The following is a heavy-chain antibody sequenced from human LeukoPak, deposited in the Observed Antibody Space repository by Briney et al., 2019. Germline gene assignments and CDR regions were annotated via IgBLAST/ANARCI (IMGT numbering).Heavy chain of an antibody. CDR1: RGSSSSYY. J-gene: IGHJ4*02. V-gene: IGHV4-59*08. Sequence: SETLSLTCTISRGSSSSYYWNWIRQPPGKGLEWIGYIHYSGSTNYNPSLKSRATISLDTSKNQVSLKLTSVTAADTAVYYCARRASGSYPDYFDSWGQGTLVTVSS. CDR3: ARRASGSYPDYFDS. D-gene: IGHD1-26*01. CDR2: IHYSGST.